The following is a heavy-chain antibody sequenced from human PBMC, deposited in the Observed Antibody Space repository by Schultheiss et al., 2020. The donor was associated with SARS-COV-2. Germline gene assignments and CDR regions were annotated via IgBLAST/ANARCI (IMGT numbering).Heavy chain of an antibody. Sequence: GSLRLSCAVSGDSISSSNWWSWVRQPPGRGLEWIGEISHSGSTSYNPSLRSRVTISADKSKNQFSLKLSSVTAADTAVYYCARVRDAFDIWGQGTTVTVSS. V-gene: IGHV4-4*02. CDR3: ARVRDAFDI. J-gene: IGHJ3*02. CDR2: ISHSGST. CDR1: GDSISSSNW.